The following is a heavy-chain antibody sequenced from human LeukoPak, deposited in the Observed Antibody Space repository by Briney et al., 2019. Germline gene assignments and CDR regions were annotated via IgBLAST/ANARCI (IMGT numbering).Heavy chain of an antibody. CDR1: GFTFSRYW. J-gene: IGHJ4*02. CDR2: IKDDGNEQ. V-gene: IGHV3-7*01. Sequence: PGGSLRLSCATSGFTFSRYWMSWVRQAPGKGLEWVANIKDDGNEQSYADSVQGRFTISRDNVKNSLHLQMNNLRVEDTAVYYCAQMSGYCRGGTCSVHWGQGVLVTVSS. CDR3: AQMSGYCRGGTCSVH. D-gene: IGHD2-15*01.